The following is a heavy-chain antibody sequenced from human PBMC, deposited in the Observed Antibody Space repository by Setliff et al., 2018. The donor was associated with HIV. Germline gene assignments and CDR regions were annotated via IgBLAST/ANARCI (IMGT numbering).Heavy chain of an antibody. J-gene: IGHJ6*02. Sequence: GGYLRLSCAASGFTFSSYSMNWVRQAPGKGLEWVSSISSSGSYIYYADSVKGRFTISRDNAKNSLYLQMNSLRAEDTAVYYCARAFGRDIVVVPAATGGDVWGQG. D-gene: IGHD2-2*01. V-gene: IGHV3-21*01. CDR2: ISSSGSYI. CDR1: GFTFSSYS. CDR3: ARAFGRDIVVVPAATGGDV.